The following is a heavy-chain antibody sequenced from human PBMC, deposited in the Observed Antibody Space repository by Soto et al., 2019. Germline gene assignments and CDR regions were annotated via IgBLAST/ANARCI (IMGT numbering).Heavy chain of an antibody. D-gene: IGHD2-15*01. CDR2: IYPCDSDT. CDR1: GYSFTSYW. CDR3: ARSRILRWNFHY. J-gene: IGHJ4*02. Sequence: AASLKISCKGSGYSFTSYWIGWVRQMRGKVLEWMGIIYPCDSDTRYSPSFHGQATISADKTISTAYLQWSSLKASDTAMYYCARSRILRWNFHYWGQGTLVTVSS. V-gene: IGHV5-51*01.